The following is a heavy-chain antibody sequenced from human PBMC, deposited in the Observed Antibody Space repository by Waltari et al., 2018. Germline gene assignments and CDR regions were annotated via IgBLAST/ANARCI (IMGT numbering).Heavy chain of an antibody. D-gene: IGHD2-8*01. CDR2: VYYDGTT. Sequence: QLQLKESGPGLLKASETLSLTCDGSGYAFNSGFYWGWIRQFPGKGLEWIATVYYDGTTFYAPSLVSRATTTMDTAKNQFSLTLESVTAADTAVYYCMRQVLGYCTSAACRRLESWGQGTLVTVSP. V-gene: IGHV4-38-2*01. J-gene: IGHJ4*02. CDR1: GYAFNSGFY. CDR3: MRQVLGYCTSAACRRLES.